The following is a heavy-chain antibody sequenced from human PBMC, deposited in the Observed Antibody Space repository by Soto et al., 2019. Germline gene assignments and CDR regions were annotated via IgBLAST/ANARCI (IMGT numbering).Heavy chain of an antibody. Sequence: QVQLVQSGAEVKKPGSSVKVSCKASGGTFSTSAVSWVRQAPGHGLEWLGGITPIHDAPNYAQRFEGRVTITADASTSPAYMELKRLTSEDTAVYYCARDRHAYNMRNDNYFYGMDVWGQGTTVTVSS. D-gene: IGHD3-22*01. V-gene: IGHV1-69*01. CDR1: GGTFSTSA. CDR2: ITPIHDAP. CDR3: ARDRHAYNMRNDNYFYGMDV. J-gene: IGHJ6*02.